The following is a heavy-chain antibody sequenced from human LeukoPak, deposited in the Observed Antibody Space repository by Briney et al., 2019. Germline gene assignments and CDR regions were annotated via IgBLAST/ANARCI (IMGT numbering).Heavy chain of an antibody. CDR2: ISAYNGNT. Sequence: ASVKVSCKASGYTFTSYGISWVRQAPGQGLEWMGWISAYNGNTNYAQKLQGRVTMTTDTSTSTAYMELRSLRSDDTAVYYCARDALYSSSSGVDYWGQGTLVTVSS. CDR3: ARDALYSSSSGVDY. D-gene: IGHD6-6*01. CDR1: GYTFTSYG. V-gene: IGHV1-18*01. J-gene: IGHJ4*02.